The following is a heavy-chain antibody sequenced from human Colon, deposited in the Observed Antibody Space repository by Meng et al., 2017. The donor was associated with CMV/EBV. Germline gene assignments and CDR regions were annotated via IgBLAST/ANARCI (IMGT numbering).Heavy chain of an antibody. CDR2: IYPGDSTT. Sequence: GGSLRLSCRGSGYTFTSHWIGWVRQMPGKSLEWVGIIYPGDSTTRYSPSFQGQVTISADKSNNTLYLQMNSLRAEDTAIYYCAKDKPTYIIDHWGQGTLVTVSS. CDR1: GYTFTSHW. D-gene: IGHD1-14*01. V-gene: IGHV5-51*01. J-gene: IGHJ4*02. CDR3: AKDKPTYIIDH.